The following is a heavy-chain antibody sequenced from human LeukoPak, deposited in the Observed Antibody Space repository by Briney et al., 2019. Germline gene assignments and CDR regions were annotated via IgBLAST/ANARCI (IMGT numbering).Heavy chain of an antibody. V-gene: IGHV4-38-2*01. CDR1: AYSIRGDDY. CDR2: IYHSGST. D-gene: IGHD4-11*01. J-gene: IGHJ4*02. Sequence: PSGTLSLTCAVSAYSIRGDDYWGWVRQSPGKGLEWIGSIYHSGSTHYNPSLKSRVTISVDTSKNQFSLMLNSVTAADTAVYYCARNRSMTTTPGFDHWGQGTLVTVSS. CDR3: ARNRSMTTTPGFDH.